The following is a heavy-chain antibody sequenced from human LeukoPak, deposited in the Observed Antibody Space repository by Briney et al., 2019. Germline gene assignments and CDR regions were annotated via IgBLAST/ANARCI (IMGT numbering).Heavy chain of an antibody. Sequence: SGTLSLTCTVSGYSISSGYYWGWIRQPPGKGLEWIGSIYHSGSTYYNPSLKSRVTISVDTSKNQFSLKLSSVTAADTAVYYCARVGYYDSSGYYDYWGQGTLVTVSS. J-gene: IGHJ4*02. CDR2: IYHSGST. CDR3: ARVGYYDSSGYYDY. V-gene: IGHV4-38-2*02. CDR1: GYSISSGYY. D-gene: IGHD3-22*01.